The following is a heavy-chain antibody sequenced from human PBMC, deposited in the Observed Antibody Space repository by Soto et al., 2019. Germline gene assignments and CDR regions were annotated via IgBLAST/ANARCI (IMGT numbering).Heavy chain of an antibody. J-gene: IGHJ4*02. CDR1: GLTFSRYG. D-gene: IGHD4-17*01. V-gene: IGHV3-33*01. Sequence: GSLRLSCVGSGLTFSRYGMHWLRQAPGEGLEWMAVIVNDGSDRDYAASVAGRFTISRDNSKNTLYLQMDNLGVDDTAMYYCARDDDYEANGLDYWGQGTLVTVSS. CDR2: IVNDGSDR. CDR3: ARDDDYEANGLDY.